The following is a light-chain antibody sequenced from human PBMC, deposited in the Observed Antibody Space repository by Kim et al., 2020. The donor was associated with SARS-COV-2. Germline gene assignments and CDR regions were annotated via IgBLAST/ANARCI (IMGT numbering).Light chain of an antibody. CDR2: GAS. V-gene: IGKV3-15*01. CDR1: QSVSSN. Sequence: SVSPGERATLSCRASQSVSSNLAWYQQKPGQAPRLLIYGASTRATGIPARFSGSGSRTEFTLTISSLQSEDFAVYYCQQYNNWPYTFGQGTKLEI. CDR3: QQYNNWPYT. J-gene: IGKJ2*01.